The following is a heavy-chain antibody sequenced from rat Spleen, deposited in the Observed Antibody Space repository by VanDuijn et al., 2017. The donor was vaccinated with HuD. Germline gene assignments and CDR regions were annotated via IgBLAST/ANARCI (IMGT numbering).Heavy chain of an antibody. Sequence: EVQLVESGGGRVQPGRSLKLSCVASGITFNNYWMTWIRQAPGKGLEWVASISNAGDTYYPDSVKGRFSIPRENAKSTTYLHMNSLRSEDTATYYCSPLPGHNLDYWGQGVMVTASS. D-gene: IGHD1-4*01. V-gene: IGHV5-31*01. J-gene: IGHJ2*01. CDR1: GITFNNYW. CDR3: SPLPGHNLDY. CDR2: ISNAGDT.